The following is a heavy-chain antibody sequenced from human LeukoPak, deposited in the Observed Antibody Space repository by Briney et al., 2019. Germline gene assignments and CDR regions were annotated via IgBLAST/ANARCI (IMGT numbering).Heavy chain of an antibody. CDR3: AAGYSSGWLYYYYGMDV. V-gene: IGHV4-34*01. D-gene: IGHD6-19*01. CDR2: INHSGST. CDR1: GGSFSGYY. Sequence: SETLSLTCAVYGGSFSGYYWSWIRQPPGKGLEWIGEINHSGSTNYNPSLKSRVTISVDTSKNQFSLKLSSVTAADTAVYYCAAGYSSGWLYYYYGMDVWGQGTTVTVSS. J-gene: IGHJ6*02.